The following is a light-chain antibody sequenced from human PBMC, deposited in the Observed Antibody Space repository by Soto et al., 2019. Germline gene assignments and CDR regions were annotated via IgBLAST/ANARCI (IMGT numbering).Light chain of an antibody. J-gene: IGKJ5*01. V-gene: IGKV2-28*01. CDR3: MQGLQTPQIT. CDR1: QSLLHSNGYNY. CDR2: LGS. Sequence: DIVMTQSPLSLPVTPGEPASISCRSSQSLLHSNGYNYLDWYLQKPGQSPQLLIYLGSSRASGVPDRFSGSGSGTDFTLRISRVEAEDVGFYYCMQGLQTPQITFGQGTRLEIK.